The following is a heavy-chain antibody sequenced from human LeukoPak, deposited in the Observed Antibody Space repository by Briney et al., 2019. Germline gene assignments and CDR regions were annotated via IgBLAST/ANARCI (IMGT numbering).Heavy chain of an antibody. CDR3: ARDWDYYDSSGYYLY. D-gene: IGHD3-22*01. CDR1: GFTFSSYW. Sequence: GGSLRLSCAASGFTFSSYWMYWVRQAPGKGLVWVSRINSDGTSTSYADSVKGRFTISRDNAKNTLYLQMNSLRAEDTAVYYCARDWDYYDSSGYYLYWGQGTLVTVSS. V-gene: IGHV3-74*01. J-gene: IGHJ4*02. CDR2: INSDGTST.